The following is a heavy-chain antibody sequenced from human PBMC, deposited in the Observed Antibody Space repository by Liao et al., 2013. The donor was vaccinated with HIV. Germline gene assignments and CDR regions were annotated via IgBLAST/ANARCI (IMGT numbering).Heavy chain of an antibody. J-gene: IGHJ5*02. CDR2: IYTSGRT. Sequence: QVQLQESGPGLVKPSQTLSLTCTVSGDSISSGSYYWSWIRQPAGKGLEWIGRIYTSGRTNYNPSLKSRVTISVDTSENQFSLKLSSVTAADTAVYYCARALPSKGGSGFFVAFDPWGPGTLVTVSS. CDR3: ARALPSKGGSGFFVAFDP. V-gene: IGHV4-61*02. D-gene: IGHD2-21*01. CDR1: GDSISSGSYY.